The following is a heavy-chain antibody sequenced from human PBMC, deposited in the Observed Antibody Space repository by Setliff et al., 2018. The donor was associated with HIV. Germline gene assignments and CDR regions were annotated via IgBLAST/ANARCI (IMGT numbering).Heavy chain of an antibody. D-gene: IGHD6-13*01. CDR3: ARHRHTAASTLDAFDI. CDR1: GYSFTSNW. Sequence: GESLKISCKGSGYSFTSNWIGWVRQMPGKGLEWMGIIHPVDSDTRYSPSFQGQVTISADKSISTAYLQWSTLKASDTAIYYCARHRHTAASTLDAFDILGQGTVVTVSS. V-gene: IGHV5-51*01. CDR2: IHPVDSDT. J-gene: IGHJ3*02.